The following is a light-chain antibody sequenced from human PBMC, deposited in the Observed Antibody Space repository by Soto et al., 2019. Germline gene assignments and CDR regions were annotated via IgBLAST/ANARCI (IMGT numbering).Light chain of an antibody. V-gene: IGKV1-39*01. Sequence: DVQMTQSPSSLSASVGDRVTITCRASQNIGTYLSWYQKKPGRAPKLLISGASRLQSGVPSRFSGSGSGTDFSLTISNLQPEDFAIYSCQQSYITPPSFGQGTNLEIK. CDR1: QNIGTY. CDR2: GAS. J-gene: IGKJ2*03. CDR3: QQSYITPPS.